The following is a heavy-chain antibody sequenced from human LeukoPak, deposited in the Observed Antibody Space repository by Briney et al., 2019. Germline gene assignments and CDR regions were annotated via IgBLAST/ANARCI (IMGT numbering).Heavy chain of an antibody. CDR3: AKGAYSGYDTGVDY. CDR2: IYYSGST. D-gene: IGHD5-12*01. Sequence: PSETLSLTCTVSGNSFGDYYWSWIRQPPGKGLEWIGSIYYSGSTYYNPSLKSRVTISVDTSKNQFSLKLSSVTAADAAVYYCAKGAYSGYDTGVDYWGQGTLVTVSS. J-gene: IGHJ4*02. CDR1: GNSFGDYY. V-gene: IGHV4-59*05.